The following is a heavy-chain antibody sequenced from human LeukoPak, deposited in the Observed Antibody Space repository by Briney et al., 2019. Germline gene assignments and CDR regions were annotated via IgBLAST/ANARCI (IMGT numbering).Heavy chain of an antibody. D-gene: IGHD1-26*01. V-gene: IGHV3-23*01. Sequence: GSLRLSCAASGFNFSRFAMGWVRQAPGKGLEWVSSIRNTGDTTYSPNSVKGRFTISRDNSNTTLYLQMNSLRAEDTAIYYCSMMAGWEIYHYYGGLCAKGPTLAVS. CDR1: GFNFSRFA. CDR3: SMMAGWEIYHYYGGL. CDR2: IRNTGDTT. J-gene: IGHJ6*03.